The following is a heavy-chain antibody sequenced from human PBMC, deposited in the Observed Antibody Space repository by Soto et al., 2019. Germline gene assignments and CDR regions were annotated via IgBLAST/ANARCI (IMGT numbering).Heavy chain of an antibody. Sequence: SETLSLTCTVSGGSISSSSYYWGWIRQPPGKGLEWIGSIYYSGSTYYNPSLKSRVTISVDTSKSQFSLKLSSVTAADTAVYYWARHWFRGLHFAYWGQGTLVPVSS. D-gene: IGHD3-10*01. CDR3: ARHWFRGLHFAY. CDR2: IYYSGST. CDR1: GGSISSSSYY. V-gene: IGHV4-39*01. J-gene: IGHJ4*02.